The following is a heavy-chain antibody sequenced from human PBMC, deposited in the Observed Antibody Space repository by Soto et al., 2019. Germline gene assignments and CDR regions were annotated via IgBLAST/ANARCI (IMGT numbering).Heavy chain of an antibody. V-gene: IGHV4-31*03. J-gene: IGHJ4*02. CDR1: VGSISSGGYY. D-gene: IGHD3-3*01. Sequence: PSETVSLTCTVSVGSISSGGYYCSWIRQHPGKGLEWIGYIYYSGSTYYNPSLKSRVTISVDTSKNQFSLKLSSVTAADTAVYYCAREDYYHNGYYVVWGQGTQVTVSS. CDR2: IYYSGST. CDR3: AREDYYHNGYYVV.